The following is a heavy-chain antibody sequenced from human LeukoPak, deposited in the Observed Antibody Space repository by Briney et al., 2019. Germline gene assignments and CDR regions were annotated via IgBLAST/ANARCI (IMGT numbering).Heavy chain of an antibody. CDR1: GFTFSSNA. Sequence: GGSLRLSCAASGFTFSSNAMTWVRQAPGKGLECVSAITGSGGTAYYADSVKGRFTISRDNAKNSLYLQMNSLRAEDTAVYYCARDRDGIALIRDRTYYYMDVWGKGTTVTVSS. V-gene: IGHV3-23*01. J-gene: IGHJ6*03. CDR2: ITGSGGTA. CDR3: ARDRDGIALIRDRTYYYMDV. D-gene: IGHD3-10*01.